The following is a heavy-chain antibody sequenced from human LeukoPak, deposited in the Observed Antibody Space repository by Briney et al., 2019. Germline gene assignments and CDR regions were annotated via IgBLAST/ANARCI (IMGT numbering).Heavy chain of an antibody. CDR2: ISAYTGDT. CDR1: GYTFISYN. J-gene: IGHJ6*02. V-gene: IGHV1-18*01. CDR3: ARVHRLTPIYGLDV. Sequence: ASVRVSCKASGYTFISYNITWVRQAPGQGLEHMGWISAYTGDTNYVQSPQGRVTMTTDTSTSTAYLVLRSLRSDDTAVYYCARVHRLTPIYGLDVWGQGTTVIVSS. D-gene: IGHD1-1*01.